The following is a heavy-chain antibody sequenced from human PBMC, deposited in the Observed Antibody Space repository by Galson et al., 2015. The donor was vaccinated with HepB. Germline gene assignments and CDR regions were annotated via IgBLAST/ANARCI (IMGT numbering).Heavy chain of an antibody. CDR2: IWYDGSKK. V-gene: IGHV3-33*06. Sequence: SLRLSCAASGFTFTTYGFHWVRQAPGKGLEWVAVIWYDGSKKYYADSVKGRFTISRDNSKNTLYLQMNSLRAEDTAVCYCAKESTVTTKNWFDPWGQGTLVTVSS. CDR3: AKESTVTTKNWFDP. CDR1: GFTFTTYG. D-gene: IGHD4-17*01. J-gene: IGHJ5*02.